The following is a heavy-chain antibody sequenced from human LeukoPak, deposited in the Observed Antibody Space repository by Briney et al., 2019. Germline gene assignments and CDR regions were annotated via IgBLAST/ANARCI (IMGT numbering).Heavy chain of an antibody. CDR2: INHSGST. D-gene: IGHD3-10*01. V-gene: IGHV4-34*01. Sequence: PSETLSLTCAVYGGSFSGYYWSWIRQPPGKGLEWIGEINHSGSTNYNPSLKSRVTISVDTSKNQFSLKLSSVTAADTAVYYCARDQYYYGSGRPPFDPWGQRTLVTVSS. CDR3: ARDQYYYGSGRPPFDP. CDR1: GGSFSGYY. J-gene: IGHJ5*02.